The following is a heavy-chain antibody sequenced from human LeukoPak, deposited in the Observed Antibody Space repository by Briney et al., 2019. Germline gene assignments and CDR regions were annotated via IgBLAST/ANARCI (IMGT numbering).Heavy chain of an antibody. Sequence: GGSLRLSCAASGITFSTFAMTWVRQAPGRGLECVSAISGGGDRTYYAESVKGRFTISRDNSKNTLYLQMNSLRAEDTAVYYCAKGHSAYGTGFDFWGQGTLVTVSS. V-gene: IGHV3-23*01. CDR2: ISGGGDRT. CDR1: GITFSTFA. D-gene: IGHD5-12*01. J-gene: IGHJ4*02. CDR3: AKGHSAYGTGFDF.